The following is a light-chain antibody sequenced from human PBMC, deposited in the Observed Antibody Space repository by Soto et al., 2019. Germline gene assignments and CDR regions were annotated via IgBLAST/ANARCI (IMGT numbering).Light chain of an antibody. CDR1: ESISSE. V-gene: IGKV3-15*01. CDR2: GAS. Sequence: EIVMPQSPATLSVSPGERATLSCRASESISSELAWDQQKPGQPPRLLIYGASTRATGVPARFTGSGSGSDFTLTISGLQSEDFAVYYCQQGHNWPLTFGQGTRLEI. CDR3: QQGHNWPLT. J-gene: IGKJ2*01.